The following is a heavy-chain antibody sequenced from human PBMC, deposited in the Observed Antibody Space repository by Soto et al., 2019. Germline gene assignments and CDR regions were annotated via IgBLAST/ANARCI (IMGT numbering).Heavy chain of an antibody. CDR3: TRHAIIPKLQYGMDV. CDR1: GGSVSGYY. J-gene: IGHJ6*02. V-gene: IGHV4-59*02. Sequence: SETLSLTCTVSGGSVSGYYWSWIRQPPGKGLEWLGYIFYAGTTLYNPSVQSRVTISVDTSKNQFSLKLRSVTAADTAVYFCTRHAIIPKLQYGMDVWGQGTTVTVSS. D-gene: IGHD2-2*01. CDR2: IFYAGTT.